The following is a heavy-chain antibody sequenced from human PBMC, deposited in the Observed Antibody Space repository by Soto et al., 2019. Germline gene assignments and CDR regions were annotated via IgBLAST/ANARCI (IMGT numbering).Heavy chain of an antibody. CDR2: IYYSGST. CDR3: ARDSSSSLYYYGMDV. CDR1: GGSISSGGYY. J-gene: IGHJ6*02. V-gene: IGHV4-31*03. D-gene: IGHD6-6*01. Sequence: SSETLSLTCTVSGGSISSGGYYWSWIRQHPGKGLEWIGYIYYSGSTYYNPSLKSRVTISVDTSKNQFPLKLSSVTAADTAVYYCARDSSSSLYYYGMDVWGQGTTVTVSS.